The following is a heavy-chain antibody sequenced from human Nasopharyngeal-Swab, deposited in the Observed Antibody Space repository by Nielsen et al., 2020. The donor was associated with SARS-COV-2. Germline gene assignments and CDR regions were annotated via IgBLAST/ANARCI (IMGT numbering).Heavy chain of an antibody. D-gene: IGHD2-15*01. Sequence: RQPPGKGLEWIGEIYHSGSTYYNPSLKSRVTISVDTSKNQFSLKLSSVTAADTAVYYCARRILYDGMDVWGQGTTVTVSS. V-gene: IGHV4-4*02. CDR3: ARRILYDGMDV. J-gene: IGHJ6*02. CDR2: IYHSGST.